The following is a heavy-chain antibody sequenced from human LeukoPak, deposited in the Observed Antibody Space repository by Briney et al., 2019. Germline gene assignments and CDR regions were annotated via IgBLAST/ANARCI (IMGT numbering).Heavy chain of an antibody. V-gene: IGHV3-43*02. D-gene: IGHD3-3*01. CDR1: GFAFHAFD. CDR3: ATRAFYHGLDV. CDR2: INSDGGKT. J-gene: IGHJ6*02. Sequence: GGSLRLSCAASGFAFHAFDMYWVRQAPGKGLEWVSRINSDGGKTYYADSVRGRFTISRDNSKNSLYLQMNSLRTDDAALYYCATRAFYHGLDVWGQGTTVTVSS.